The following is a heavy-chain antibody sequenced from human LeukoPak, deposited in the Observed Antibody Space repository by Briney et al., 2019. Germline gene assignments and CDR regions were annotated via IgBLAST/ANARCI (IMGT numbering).Heavy chain of an antibody. Sequence: SETLSLTCTVSGDSISSGSYHWSWIRRPAGKGLEWIGRIHTSGSNNYNPSLRSRLTISLDPSENQFSLNLTSVTAADTAVYYCARERGSYDFWTGYLDYWSQGTLVTVSS. J-gene: IGHJ4*02. CDR3: ARERGSYDFWTGYLDY. CDR1: GDSISSGSYH. V-gene: IGHV4-61*02. D-gene: IGHD3-3*01. CDR2: IHTSGSN.